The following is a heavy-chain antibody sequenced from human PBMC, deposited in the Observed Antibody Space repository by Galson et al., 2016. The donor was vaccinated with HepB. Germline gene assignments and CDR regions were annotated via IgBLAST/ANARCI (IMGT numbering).Heavy chain of an antibody. V-gene: IGHV1-24*01. CDR1: GHTFIELS. J-gene: IGHJ6*02. CDR3: LTGDYGGNSEYDYGMDV. Sequence: SVKVSCKVSGHTFIELSMHWVRQAPGKGLEWVGGFDPEDGETIYAQKFQGRVTMTEDTATDTAYMELSTLRSEDTAVYYCLTGDYGGNSEYDYGMDVWGQGTTVTVSS. D-gene: IGHD4-23*01. CDR2: FDPEDGET.